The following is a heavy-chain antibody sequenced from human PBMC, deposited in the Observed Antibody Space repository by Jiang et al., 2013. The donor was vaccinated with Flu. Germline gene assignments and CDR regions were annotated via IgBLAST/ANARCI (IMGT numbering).Heavy chain of an antibody. CDR1: GSFSGYY. V-gene: IGHV4-34*01. J-gene: IGHJ6*02. D-gene: IGHD3-9*01. CDR2: INHSGST. CDR3: ARVGRLRYFDWSHHLYYYYGMDV. Sequence: GSFSGYYWSWIRQPPGKGLEWIGEINHSGSTNYNPSLKSRVTISVDTSKNQFSLKLSSVTAADTAVYYCARVGRLRYFDWSHHLYYYYGMDVWGQGTTVTVSS.